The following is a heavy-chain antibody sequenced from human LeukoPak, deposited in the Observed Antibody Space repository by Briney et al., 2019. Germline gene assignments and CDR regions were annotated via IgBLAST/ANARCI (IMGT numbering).Heavy chain of an antibody. V-gene: IGHV1-2*06. D-gene: IGHD5-18*01. J-gene: IGHJ4*02. CDR1: GYTFTGYY. CDR2: INPNSGGT. CDR3: ARDWGYSYGDDY. Sequence: ASVKVSCKASGYTFTGYYMHWARQAPGQGLEWMGRINPNSGGTNYAQKFQGRVTMTRDTSISTAYMELSRLRSDDTAVYYCARDWGYSYGDDYWGQGTLVTVSS.